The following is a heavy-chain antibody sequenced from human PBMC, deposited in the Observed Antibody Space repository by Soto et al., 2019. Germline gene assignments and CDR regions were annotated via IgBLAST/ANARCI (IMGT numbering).Heavy chain of an antibody. Sequence: PSETLSLTCTVSGASISSSSYSWGWVRQPPGKGLEWIGNIHHSGSTYYNPSLQSRVTISVDTSKDQFSLKLSSVTAADTAVYYCARWPQLEPRFDYWGQGTLVTV. D-gene: IGHD1-1*01. CDR1: GASISSSSYS. CDR2: IHHSGST. V-gene: IGHV4-39*07. J-gene: IGHJ4*02. CDR3: ARWPQLEPRFDY.